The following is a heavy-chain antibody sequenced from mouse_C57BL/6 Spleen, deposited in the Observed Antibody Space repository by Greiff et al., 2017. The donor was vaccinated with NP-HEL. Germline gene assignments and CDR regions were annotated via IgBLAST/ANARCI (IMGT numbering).Heavy chain of an antibody. CDR1: GFTFSSYA. Sequence: EVKLVESGEGLVKPGGSLKLSCAASGFTFSSYAMSWVRQTPEKRLEWVAYISSGGDYIYYADTVKGRFTISRDNARNTLYLQMSSLKSEDTAMYYCTREGYYGYDQAWFAYWGQGTLVTVSA. CDR3: TREGYYGYDQAWFAY. CDR2: ISSGGDYI. J-gene: IGHJ3*01. V-gene: IGHV5-9-1*02. D-gene: IGHD2-2*01.